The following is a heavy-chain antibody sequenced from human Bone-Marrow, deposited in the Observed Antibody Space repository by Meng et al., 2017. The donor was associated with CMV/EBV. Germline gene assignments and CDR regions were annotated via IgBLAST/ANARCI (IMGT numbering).Heavy chain of an antibody. CDR1: GFTYSSFW. CDR3: ARGWSGGYGD. D-gene: IGHD3-3*01. J-gene: IGHJ4*02. Sequence: GESLKISCAASGFTYSSFWMTWGRQAPGKGLEWVANIKEDGSEKYYVDSVKGRFTISRDNAKNSLYLQMNSLRAEDTAVYYCARGWSGGYGDWGRGTLVTVSS. CDR2: IKEDGSEK. V-gene: IGHV3-7*01.